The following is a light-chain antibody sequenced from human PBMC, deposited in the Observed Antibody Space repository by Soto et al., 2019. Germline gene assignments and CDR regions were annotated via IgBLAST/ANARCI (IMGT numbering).Light chain of an antibody. CDR2: LGS. CDR1: QSLLFRDGYNY. J-gene: IGKJ1*01. CDR3: MQGLQTPQT. Sequence: DIVMTQSPLSLSVTPGEPASISCRSSQSLLFRDGYNYLDWYLQKPGQSPQLLIYLGSNRASGVPDRFSGSGSGTYFTLKIARVETEDVGVYFGMQGLQTPQTFGQGTKVEIK. V-gene: IGKV2-28*01.